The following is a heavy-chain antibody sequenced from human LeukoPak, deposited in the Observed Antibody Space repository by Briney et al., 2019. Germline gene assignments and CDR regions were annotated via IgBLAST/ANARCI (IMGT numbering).Heavy chain of an antibody. J-gene: IGHJ4*02. CDR2: IYPGDSDT. D-gene: IGHD6-19*01. Sequence: GESLKISCKASGYSFTDHWIGWVRQMPGKGLGWMGIIYPGDSDTRYSPSFQGQVTISADKSISTAYLQWSTLQAPDTAMYYCARGDNSGWYFFDYWGQGTLVTVSS. V-gene: IGHV5-51*01. CDR3: ARGDNSGWYFFDY. CDR1: GYSFTDHW.